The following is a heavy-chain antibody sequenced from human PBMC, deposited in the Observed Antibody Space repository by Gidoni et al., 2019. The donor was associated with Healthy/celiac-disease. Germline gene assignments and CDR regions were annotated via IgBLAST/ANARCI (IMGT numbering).Heavy chain of an antibody. J-gene: IGHJ4*02. CDR3: ARHADSVDSSGYITTLYYFDY. D-gene: IGHD3-22*01. Sequence: QLQLQESGPGLVKPSETLSLTCTVSGGPISSRSYYWGWIRQPPGKGLEWIGSIYYSGGTYYNPSLNSRVTISVDTSKNQFSLKLSSVTAADTAVYYCARHADSVDSSGYITTLYYFDYWGQGTLVTVSS. CDR2: IYYSGGT. CDR1: GGPISSRSYY. V-gene: IGHV4-39*01.